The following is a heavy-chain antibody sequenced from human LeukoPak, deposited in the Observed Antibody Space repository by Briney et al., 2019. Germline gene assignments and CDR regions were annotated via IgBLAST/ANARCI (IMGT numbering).Heavy chain of an antibody. CDR1: GGSISSGGYS. CDR2: IYHSGTA. J-gene: IGHJ6*02. CDR3: ARGPAHYYYGMDV. Sequence: SETLSLTCAVSGGSISSGGYSWSWIRQSPEKGLEWIGFIYHSGTAYYNPSLKSRVTISVDGSKNQFSLHLTSVTAADSAVYYCARGPAHYYYGMDVWGQGITVTVSS. V-gene: IGHV4-30-2*06.